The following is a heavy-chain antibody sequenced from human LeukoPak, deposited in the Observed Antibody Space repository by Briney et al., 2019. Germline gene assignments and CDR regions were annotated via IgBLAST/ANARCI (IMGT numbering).Heavy chain of an antibody. D-gene: IGHD3-22*01. V-gene: IGHV3-48*01. Sequence: PGGSLRLSCAASGFTFSTYSMNWVRQAPGKGLEWVSYISSSSTIYYADSVKGRFTISRDNAKNSLYLQMNSLRAEDMAVYYCARGSTYYDSSGQVPFDYWGQGTLVTVSS. CDR2: ISSSSTI. J-gene: IGHJ4*02. CDR1: GFTFSTYS. CDR3: ARGSTYYDSSGQVPFDY.